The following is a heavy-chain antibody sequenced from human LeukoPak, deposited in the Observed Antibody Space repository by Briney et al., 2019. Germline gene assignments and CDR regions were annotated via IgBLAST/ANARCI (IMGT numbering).Heavy chain of an antibody. D-gene: IGHD3-22*01. CDR3: AKYHNPDSTGPFH. J-gene: IGHJ4*02. V-gene: IGHV3-23*01. Sequence: GGSLRLSCAASEFTLGIYAMSWVRQAPGKGLEWVSGISANGANTHYAESVRGRFIISRDNSKNTLYLQMNRLRAGDTALYFCAKYHNPDSTGPFHWGQGTLVTVSS. CDR1: EFTLGIYA. CDR2: ISANGANT.